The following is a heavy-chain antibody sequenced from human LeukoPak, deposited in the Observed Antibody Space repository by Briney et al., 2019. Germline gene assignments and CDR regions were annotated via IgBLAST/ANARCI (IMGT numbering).Heavy chain of an antibody. Sequence: SGTLSLTCGVSGGSITSTNYWTWVRQPPGKGLEWIGEVNLQGSTNYNPSLMDRVAISVDMSENHISLQLTSVTAADTAVYYCARGGYGYFDYWGQGTLVTVSS. CDR1: GGSITSTNY. CDR2: VNLQGST. J-gene: IGHJ4*02. V-gene: IGHV4-4*02. D-gene: IGHD5-18*01. CDR3: ARGGYGYFDY.